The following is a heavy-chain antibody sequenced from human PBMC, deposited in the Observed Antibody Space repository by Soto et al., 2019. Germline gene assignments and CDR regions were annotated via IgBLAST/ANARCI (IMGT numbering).Heavy chain of an antibody. D-gene: IGHD3-10*01. J-gene: IGHJ4*02. CDR2: IIPFANIA. CDR1: GGSFNSYT. CDR3: ARDKAVMNAAINMAY. Sequence: QVQLVQSGAEVKKPGSSVRVSCKASGGSFNSYTFNWVRQAPGQGLKWMGRIIPFANIANYAQAFEDRVTISADSSATTVYMELRSLTSEDTAVYYCARDKAVMNAAINMAYWGQGTMVAVSS. V-gene: IGHV1-69*08.